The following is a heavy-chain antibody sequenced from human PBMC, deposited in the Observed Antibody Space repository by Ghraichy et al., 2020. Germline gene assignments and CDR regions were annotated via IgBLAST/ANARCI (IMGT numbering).Heavy chain of an antibody. V-gene: IGHV4-39*01. Sequence: SETLSLTCTVSAGSISSSSYYWGWIRQPPGKGLEWIGSIYYSGCTYYNPSLKSRVTISVDTSKNQFSLKLSSVTAADTAVYYCARHWDTLWFGEPFCYWGQGTLVTVSS. CDR2: IYYSGCT. J-gene: IGHJ4*02. CDR3: ARHWDTLWFGEPFCY. CDR1: AGSISSSSYY. D-gene: IGHD3-10*01.